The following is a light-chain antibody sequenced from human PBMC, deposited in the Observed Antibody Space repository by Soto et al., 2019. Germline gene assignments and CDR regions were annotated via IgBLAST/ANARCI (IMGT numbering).Light chain of an antibody. J-gene: IGKJ2*01. CDR1: QSISSY. V-gene: IGKV1-39*01. CDR3: QQSYSTLMYT. CDR2: AAS. Sequence: DIQMTQSPSSLSASVGDRVTITCRASQSISSYLNWYQQKLGKAPKLLIYAASSLQSGVPSRFSGSGSGTDVTLTITSLQPEDFATYFCQQSYSTLMYTFGQGTKLEIK.